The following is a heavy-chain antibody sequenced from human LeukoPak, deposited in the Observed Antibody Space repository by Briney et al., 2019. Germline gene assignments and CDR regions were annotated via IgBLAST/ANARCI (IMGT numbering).Heavy chain of an antibody. CDR1: GFTVSSNY. V-gene: IGHV3-66*01. J-gene: IGHJ3*02. Sequence: GGSLRLSCAASGFTVSSNYMSWVRQAPGKGLEWVSVIYSGGSTYYADSVKGRFTISRDNSKNTLYLQMNSLRAEDTAVYYCASNSPDAITMIVVVITTQGFGAFDIWGQGTMVTVSS. D-gene: IGHD3-22*01. CDR3: ASNSPDAITMIVVVITTQGFGAFDI. CDR2: IYSGGST.